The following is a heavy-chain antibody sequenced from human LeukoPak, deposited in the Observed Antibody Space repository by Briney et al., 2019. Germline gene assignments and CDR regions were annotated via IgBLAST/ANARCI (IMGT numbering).Heavy chain of an antibody. CDR1: GFIFSSYW. CDR3: ARPRPYDTRYYAYYGMDV. V-gene: IGHV3-7*01. J-gene: IGHJ6*02. D-gene: IGHD3-9*01. Sequence: PGGSLRLSCAASGFIFSSYWMTWVRQAPGKGLEWVANIKQDGSEKYYVDSVKGRFTISRDNAKNSLYLQMNSLGAEDTAVYYCARPRPYDTRYYAYYGMDVWGQGTTVTVSS. CDR2: IKQDGSEK.